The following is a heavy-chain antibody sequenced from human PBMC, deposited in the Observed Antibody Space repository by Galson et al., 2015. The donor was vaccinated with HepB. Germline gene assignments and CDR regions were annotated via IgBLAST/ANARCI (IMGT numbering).Heavy chain of an antibody. CDR1: GYTFTSYD. CDR2: MNPNSGNT. CDR3: ARGRIAARAPRREKGYYYYYMDV. J-gene: IGHJ6*03. V-gene: IGHV1-8*01. Sequence: SVKVSCKASGYTFTSYDINWVRQATGQGLEWMGWMNPNSGNTGYAQKFQGRVTMTRNTSISTAYMELSSLRSEDTAVYYCARGRIAARAPRREKGYYYYYMDVWGKGTTVTVSS. D-gene: IGHD6-6*01.